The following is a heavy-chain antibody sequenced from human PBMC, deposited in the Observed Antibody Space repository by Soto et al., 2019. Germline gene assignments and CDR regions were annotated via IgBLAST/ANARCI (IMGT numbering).Heavy chain of an antibody. J-gene: IGHJ4*02. Sequence: GGSLRLSCAASGFTFSSYWMHWVRQAPGKGLVWVSRINSDGSSTSYADSVKGRFTISRDNAKNTLYLQMNSLRAEDTAVYYCARDLISGSYYNEEGGFGYWGQGTLVTVSS. D-gene: IGHD3-10*01. CDR2: INSDGSST. CDR3: ARDLISGSYYNEEGGFGY. CDR1: GFTFSSYW. V-gene: IGHV3-74*01.